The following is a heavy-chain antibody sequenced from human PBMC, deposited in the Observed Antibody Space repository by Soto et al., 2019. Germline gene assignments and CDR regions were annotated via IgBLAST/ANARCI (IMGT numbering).Heavy chain of an antibody. CDR3: AAGRSPPFWTDP. CDR2: IVVGSGNT. J-gene: IGHJ5*02. Sequence: SVKFSCKASGLTFTSSAVQWVRQARGQRLEWIGWIVVGSGNTNYAQKFQERVTITRDMSTSTAYMELSSLRSEDTAVYYCAAGRSPPFWTDPWGQGTLVTVS. D-gene: IGHD3-3*01. CDR1: GLTFTSSA. V-gene: IGHV1-58*01.